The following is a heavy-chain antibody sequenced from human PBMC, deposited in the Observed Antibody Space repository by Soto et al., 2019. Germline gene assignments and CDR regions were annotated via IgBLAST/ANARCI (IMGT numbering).Heavy chain of an antibody. V-gene: IGHV3-15*01. D-gene: IGHD2-21*01. CDR2: IKSGADGGTK. CDR3: TIAKRWAQHSPSGYWFDT. Sequence: GGSLRLSCAASGFTFSHAWMSWVRQAPGKGLEWVGRIKSGADGGTKDYGAPVRGRFTISRDDSENMLYLQMNSLKTEDTAVYYCTIAKRWAQHSPSGYWFDTWGPGTLVTVSS. CDR1: GFTFSHAW. J-gene: IGHJ5*02.